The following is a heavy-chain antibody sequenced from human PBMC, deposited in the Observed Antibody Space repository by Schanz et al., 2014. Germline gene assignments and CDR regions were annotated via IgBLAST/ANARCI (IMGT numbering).Heavy chain of an antibody. CDR3: ARKMKLGVYGGKGHDSLDI. Sequence: EVQLVASGGGLVQPGGSLRLSCAASGFTFSSYAMSWVRQAPGKGLEWVSALSEGGGGTHYADSVRGRFTISSDSSKNTLYLQMNTLRAEDTAVYYCARKMKLGVYGGKGHDSLDIWGQGTMVTVSS. CDR1: GFTFSSYA. D-gene: IGHD4-17*01. CDR2: LSEGGGGT. V-gene: IGHV3-23*04. J-gene: IGHJ3*02.